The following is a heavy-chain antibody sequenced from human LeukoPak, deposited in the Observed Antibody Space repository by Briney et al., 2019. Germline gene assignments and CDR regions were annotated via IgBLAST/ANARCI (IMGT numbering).Heavy chain of an antibody. J-gene: IGHJ6*02. Sequence: SPTLSLTCAISGDSVSSISVAWNWIRQSPSRGLEWLGRTYYRSKWYYEYAVSVKGRINISPDTFKNQFSLQLTSVTPEDTAVYYCSLARSEYHYGMDVWGQGTTVTVS. CDR3: SLARSEYHYGMDV. CDR1: GDSVSSISVA. CDR2: TYYRSKWYY. V-gene: IGHV6-1*01.